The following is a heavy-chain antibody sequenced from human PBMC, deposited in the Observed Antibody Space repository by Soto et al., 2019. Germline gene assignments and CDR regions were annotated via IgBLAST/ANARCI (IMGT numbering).Heavy chain of an antibody. V-gene: IGHV4-59*01. CDR1: GGSISSYY. Sequence: PSETLSLTCTVSGGSISSYYLSWIRQPPGKGLEWIGYIYYSGSTNYNPSLKSRVTISVDTSKNQFSLKLSSVTAADTAVYYCAREVLWFGVDYWGQGTLVTVSS. D-gene: IGHD3-10*01. CDR3: AREVLWFGVDY. J-gene: IGHJ4*02. CDR2: IYYSGST.